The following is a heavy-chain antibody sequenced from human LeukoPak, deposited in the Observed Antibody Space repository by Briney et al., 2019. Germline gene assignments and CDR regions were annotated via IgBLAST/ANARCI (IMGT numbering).Heavy chain of an antibody. CDR3: ARYYYDSSGYLPYYYYYYMDV. V-gene: IGHV1-18*01. J-gene: IGHJ6*03. Sequence: ASVKVSCKASGYTFTTYGISWVRQAPGQGLEWMGWISGYNGNTNYAQKFQGRITMTTETSTSTAYMELSSLRSEDTAVYYCARYYYDSSGYLPYYYYYYMDVWGKGITVTVSS. CDR1: GYTFTTYG. D-gene: IGHD3-22*01. CDR2: ISGYNGNT.